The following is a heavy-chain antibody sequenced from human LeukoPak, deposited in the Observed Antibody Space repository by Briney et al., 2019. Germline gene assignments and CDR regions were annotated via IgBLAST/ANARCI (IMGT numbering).Heavy chain of an antibody. CDR3: ARVAYYDFWSGYQHNWFDP. CDR1: GGSISSYY. Sequence: PSETLSLTCTVSGGSISSYYWSWIRQPPGKGLEWIGYIYYSGSTNYNPSLKSRVTISVDTSKNQFSLKLSSVTAADTAVYYCARVAYYDFWSGYQHNWFDPWGQGTLVTVSS. CDR2: IYYSGST. J-gene: IGHJ5*02. D-gene: IGHD3-3*01. V-gene: IGHV4-59*12.